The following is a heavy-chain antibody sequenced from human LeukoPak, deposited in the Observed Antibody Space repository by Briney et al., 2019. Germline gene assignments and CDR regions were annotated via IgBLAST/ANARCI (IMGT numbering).Heavy chain of an antibody. J-gene: IGHJ4*02. CDR2: INAGNGNT. D-gene: IGHD4-17*01. CDR3: ARVLDYGDQGDYFDY. Sequence: ASVKVSCKASGYTFTSYAMHWVRQAPGQRLEWMGWINAGNGNTKYSQKFQGRVTITRDTSASTAYMELSSLRSEDTAVYYCARVLDYGDQGDYFDYWGQGTLVTVSS. CDR1: GYTFTSYA. V-gene: IGHV1-3*01.